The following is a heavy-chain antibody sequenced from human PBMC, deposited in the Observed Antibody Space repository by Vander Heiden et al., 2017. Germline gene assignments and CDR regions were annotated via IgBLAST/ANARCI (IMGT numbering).Heavy chain of an antibody. D-gene: IGHD2-15*01. Sequence: QVPLQESGPGLVKPSQTLSLTCTVSGRSISSAGYYGSWIRQHPGKGLEWIGYIYYSGSTYYNPSLKSRVTISVDTSKNQFSLKLSSVTAADTAVYYCAREHIVVVVAATPYNWFDPWGQGTLVTVSS. CDR1: GRSISSAGYY. CDR2: IYYSGST. CDR3: AREHIVVVVAATPYNWFDP. V-gene: IGHV4-31*03. J-gene: IGHJ5*02.